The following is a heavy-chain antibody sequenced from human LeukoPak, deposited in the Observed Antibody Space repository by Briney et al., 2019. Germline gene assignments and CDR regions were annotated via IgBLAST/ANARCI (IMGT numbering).Heavy chain of an antibody. V-gene: IGHV3-7*01. J-gene: IGHJ4*02. CDR1: GFTFSSYW. CDR3: ARLTGRDGYKYFDY. Sequence: GGSLRLSCAASGFTFSSYWMSWVRQAPGKGLEWVANIKQDGSEKYYVDSVKGRFTISRDNAKNSLCLQMNSLRAEDTAVYYCARLTGRDGYKYFDYWGQGTLVTVSS. D-gene: IGHD5-24*01. CDR2: IKQDGSEK.